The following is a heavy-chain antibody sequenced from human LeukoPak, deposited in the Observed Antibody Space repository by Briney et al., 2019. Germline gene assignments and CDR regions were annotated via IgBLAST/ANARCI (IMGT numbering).Heavy chain of an antibody. V-gene: IGHV4-59*11. Sequence: KPSETLSLTCTVSGGSISSHYWSWIRQPPGQGLEWIGYIYYSGSTNYNPSLKSRVTISVDTSKNQFSLKLSSVTAADTAVYYCARGANYYDTSGYLMPLNYWGQGTLVTVSS. CDR1: GGSISSHY. CDR3: ARGANYYDTSGYLMPLNY. CDR2: IYYSGST. D-gene: IGHD3-22*01. J-gene: IGHJ4*02.